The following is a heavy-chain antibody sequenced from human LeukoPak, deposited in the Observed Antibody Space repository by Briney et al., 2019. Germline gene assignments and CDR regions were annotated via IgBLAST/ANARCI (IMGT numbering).Heavy chain of an antibody. CDR3: ARGRGSRSWYRRFDY. CDR1: GYTFTSYD. CDR2: MNPNSGNT. J-gene: IGHJ4*02. Sequence: ASVKVSCKASGYTFTSYDINWVRQATGQGLKWMGWMNPNSGNTGYAHKFQGRVTITRNTSISTAYMELSSLRSEDTAVYYCARGRGSRSWYRRFDYWGQGTLVTVSS. V-gene: IGHV1-8*03. D-gene: IGHD6-13*01.